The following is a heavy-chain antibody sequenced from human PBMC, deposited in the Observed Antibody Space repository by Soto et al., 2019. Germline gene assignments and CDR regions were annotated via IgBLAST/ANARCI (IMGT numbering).Heavy chain of an antibody. CDR2: ISAYNGNT. Sequence: ASVKVSCKASGYTFTSYGISWVRQAPGQGLEWMGWISAYNGNTNYAQKLQGRVTMTTDTSTSTAYMELRSLRSDDTAVYYCARDLGRAAAAPDPPSDYWGQGTLVTVSS. J-gene: IGHJ4*02. CDR3: ARDLGRAAAAPDPPSDY. V-gene: IGHV1-18*01. D-gene: IGHD6-13*01. CDR1: GYTFTSYG.